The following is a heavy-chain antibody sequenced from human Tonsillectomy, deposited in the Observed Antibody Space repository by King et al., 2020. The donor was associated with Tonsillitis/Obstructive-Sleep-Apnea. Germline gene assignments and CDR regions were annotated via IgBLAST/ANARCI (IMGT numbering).Heavy chain of an antibody. J-gene: IGHJ4*02. V-gene: IGHV3-33*01. CDR1: GFTFSSDG. Sequence: HVQLVESGGGVVQPGRSLRLSCAASGFTFSSDGMHWVRQAPGKGLEWGAVILDDGSNKYYADSVKGRFTISRDNSKNTLYLQMNSLRAEDTAVYYCARVDSGGGNYWGQGTLVTVSS. CDR2: ILDDGSNK. CDR3: ARVDSGGGNY. D-gene: IGHD6-19*01.